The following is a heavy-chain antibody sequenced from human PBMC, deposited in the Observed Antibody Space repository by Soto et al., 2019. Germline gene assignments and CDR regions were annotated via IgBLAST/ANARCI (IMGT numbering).Heavy chain of an antibody. V-gene: IGHV3-53*01. CDR2: IHSDVTT. CDR1: GFSVSSNS. Sequence: GGSLRPSGAASGFSVSSNSMNWVGQGPGKGLEWVSVIHSDVTTYFADSVKGRFIISRDNSKNLLYLQMNSLRAEDTAVYYCARSGDNYNRLDYWGQGTPVTVSS. D-gene: IGHD1-1*01. CDR3: ARSGDNYNRLDY. J-gene: IGHJ4*02.